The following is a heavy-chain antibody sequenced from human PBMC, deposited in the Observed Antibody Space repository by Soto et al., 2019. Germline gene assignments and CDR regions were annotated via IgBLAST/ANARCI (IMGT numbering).Heavy chain of an antibody. CDR3: AKDRTIAARNYDA. Sequence: DVQLLESGGGLVQPGGSLSLACEASGFTFSDHGMSWVRQAPGKGLAWVSAISGSVGSTYYANSVKGRFTISRDNSKNTLFLQMSSLRDEDTAVYYCAKDRTIAARNYDAWGQGALVTVSS. CDR2: ISGSVGST. J-gene: IGHJ5*02. CDR1: GFTFSDHG. D-gene: IGHD6-6*01. V-gene: IGHV3-23*01.